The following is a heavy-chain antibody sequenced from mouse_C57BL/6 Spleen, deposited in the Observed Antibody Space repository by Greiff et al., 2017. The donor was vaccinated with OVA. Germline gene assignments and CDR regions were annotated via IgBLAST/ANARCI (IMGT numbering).Heavy chain of an antibody. CDR1: GFSFNTYA. CDR2: IRSKSNNYAT. Sequence: EVNVVESGGGLVQPKGSLKLSCAASGFSFNTYAMNWVRQAPGKGLEWVARIRSKSNNYATYYADSVKDRFTISRDDSESMLYLQMNNLKTEDTAMYYCVRRGTLYAMDYWGQGTSVTVSS. J-gene: IGHJ4*01. CDR3: VRRGTLYAMDY. D-gene: IGHD3-3*01. V-gene: IGHV10-1*01.